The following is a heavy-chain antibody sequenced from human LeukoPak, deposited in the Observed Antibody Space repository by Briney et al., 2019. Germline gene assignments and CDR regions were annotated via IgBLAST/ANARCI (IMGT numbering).Heavy chain of an antibody. J-gene: IGHJ5*02. V-gene: IGHV3-7*05. CDR2: IKEDGSEK. CDR1: GFTFSRYW. CDR3: ARDSGSSWYALSHHWFDP. Sequence: GGSLRLSCAASGFTFSRYWMIWVRQAPGKGLEWVANIKEDGSEKYYVDSVKGRFIISRDNAKNSVFLQMNSLRAEDTAVYYCARDSGSSWYALSHHWFDPWGQGTLVTVSS. D-gene: IGHD6-13*01.